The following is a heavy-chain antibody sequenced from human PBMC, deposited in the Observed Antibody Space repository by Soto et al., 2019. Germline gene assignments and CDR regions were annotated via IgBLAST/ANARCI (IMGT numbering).Heavy chain of an antibody. D-gene: IGHD5-18*01. CDR1: GFTFSSYG. J-gene: IGHJ4*02. CDR3: ASTNTAMAD. V-gene: IGHV3-33*01. CDR2: IWYDGSNK. Sequence: QVQLVESGGGVVQPGRSLRLSCAASGFTFSSYGMHWVRQAPGKGLEWVAVIWYDGSNKYYADSVKGRFTISRDNSKNTLYLQMNSLRAEDTAVYYCASTNTAMADWGQGTLVNVSS.